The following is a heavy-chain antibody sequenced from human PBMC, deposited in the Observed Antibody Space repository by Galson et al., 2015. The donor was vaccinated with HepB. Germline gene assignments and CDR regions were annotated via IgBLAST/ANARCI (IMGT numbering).Heavy chain of an antibody. CDR3: GGGGGY. J-gene: IGHJ4*02. V-gene: IGHV3-73*01. CDR2: IRNKANNYAT. D-gene: IGHD3-16*01. Sequence: SLRLSCAASEFSFSESIMQWVRQASGRGLEWIGLIRNKANNYATAYAASVRGRFTISREDSKDTAFLQMNSLKIEDTAVYYWGGGGGYWGQGTLVTVSS. CDR1: EFSFSESI.